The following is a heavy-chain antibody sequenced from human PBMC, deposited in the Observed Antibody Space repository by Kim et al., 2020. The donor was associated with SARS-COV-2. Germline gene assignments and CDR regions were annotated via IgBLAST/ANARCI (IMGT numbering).Heavy chain of an antibody. Sequence: GGSLRLSCAAPGFIFSHYAMTWVRKAPGKGLEWVSSISESGVSTSDADSVKGRFTISRDNSNNTLYLRMNSLRVEDTAVYYCTFNYYDSSGYYYNDAFDIWGQGTMVTVSS. D-gene: IGHD3-22*01. J-gene: IGHJ3*02. CDR3: TFNYYDSSGYYYNDAFDI. CDR2: ISESGVST. V-gene: IGHV3-23*01. CDR1: GFIFSHYA.